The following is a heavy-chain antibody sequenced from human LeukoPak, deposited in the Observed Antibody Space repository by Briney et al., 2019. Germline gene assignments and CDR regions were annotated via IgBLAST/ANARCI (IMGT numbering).Heavy chain of an antibody. CDR3: ARDPGDYAPLSLDY. J-gene: IGHJ4*02. CDR1: GGSISSYY. CDR2: IYYSGST. V-gene: IGHV4-59*01. Sequence: SETLSLTCTVSGGSISSYYWSWIRQPPGKGLEWIGYIYYSGSTNYNPSLKSRVTISVDTSKNQFSLKLSSVTAADTAVYYCARDPGDYAPLSLDYWGQGTLVTVSS. D-gene: IGHD2-2*01.